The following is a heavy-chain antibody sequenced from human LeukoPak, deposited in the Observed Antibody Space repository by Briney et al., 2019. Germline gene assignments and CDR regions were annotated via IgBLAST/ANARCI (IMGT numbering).Heavy chain of an antibody. CDR3: ATTWYYDSRGYLFDD. D-gene: IGHD3-22*01. CDR1: GVLISTYY. J-gene: IGHJ4*01. V-gene: IGHV4-59*01. Sequence: SETLSLTCSVSGVLISTYYWSWLRQSPGKGLEWIAYVYYNGDIMYNPSLKSRVTISLDTSKNQFSLSMTSVTAADTAVYFCATTWYYDSRGYLFDDWGHGTLVTVSS. CDR2: VYYNGDI.